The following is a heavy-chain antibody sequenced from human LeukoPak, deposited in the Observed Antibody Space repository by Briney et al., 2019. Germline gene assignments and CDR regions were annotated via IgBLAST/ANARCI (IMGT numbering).Heavy chain of an antibody. J-gene: IGHJ5*02. CDR2: IKQDGSEN. V-gene: IGHV3-7*01. D-gene: IGHD3-10*01. CDR1: GFTFSNYW. CDR3: ARVLLGSWDWFDP. Sequence: QSGGSLRLSCAASGFTFSNYWLTWVRQAPGKGLEWVANIKQDGSENYYVDSVKGRFTISRDNAENLLYLQMDSLRAEDTAVYYCARVLLGSWDWFDPWGQGTLVTVSS.